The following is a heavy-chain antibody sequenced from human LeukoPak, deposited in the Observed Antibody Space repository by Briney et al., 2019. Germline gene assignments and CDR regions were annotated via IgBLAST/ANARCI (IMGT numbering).Heavy chain of an antibody. D-gene: IGHD2-15*01. CDR2: INPAGSET. V-gene: IGHV3-7*01. J-gene: IGHJ4*02. CDR3: ARFGYVAAVDV. Sequence: GGSLRLSCAASRFSFSAYWMTWVRQAPGTGLEWVANINPAGSETYYVDPVKGRFSISRDNAKNLVYLQMNSLRAEDTAVYHCARFGYVAAVDVWGQGTPVTVSS. CDR1: RFSFSAYW.